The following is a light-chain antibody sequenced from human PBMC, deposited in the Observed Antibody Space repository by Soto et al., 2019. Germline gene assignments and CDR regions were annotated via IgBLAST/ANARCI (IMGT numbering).Light chain of an antibody. J-gene: IGKJ2*01. Sequence: EIVLTQSPATLSLSPGERATLSCRASQNISVYLAWYQQKPGQAPRLLIYGASTRATGIPARFSGSGSGTEFTLTISCLQSENVVFYYCVQHDLWLACTVAQGTQVDIK. CDR2: GAS. V-gene: IGKV3-15*01. CDR3: VQHDLWLACT. CDR1: QNISVY.